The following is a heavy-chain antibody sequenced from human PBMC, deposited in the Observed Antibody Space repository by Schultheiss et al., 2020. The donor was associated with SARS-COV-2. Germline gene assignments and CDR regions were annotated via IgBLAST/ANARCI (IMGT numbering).Heavy chain of an antibody. Sequence: GGSLRLSCAASGFTFSSYSMNWVRQAPGKGLEWVSSISSSSSYIYYADSVKGRFTISRDNAKNSLYLQMNSLRAEDTAVYYCARDMRYSRAAVGASWGQGTLVTVSS. CDR3: ARDMRYSRAAVGAS. D-gene: IGHD6-13*01. J-gene: IGHJ4*02. CDR1: GFTFSSYS. CDR2: ISSSSSYI. V-gene: IGHV3-21*01.